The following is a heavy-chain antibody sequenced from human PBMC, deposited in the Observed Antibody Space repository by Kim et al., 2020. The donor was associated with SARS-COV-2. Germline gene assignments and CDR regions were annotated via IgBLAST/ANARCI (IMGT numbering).Heavy chain of an antibody. V-gene: IGHV1-18*01. Sequence: NYAQKLQGRVTMTTDPSTSTAYMELRSLRSDDTAVYYCAREEAVAGSGYWGQGTLVTVSS. D-gene: IGHD6-19*01. CDR3: AREEAVAGSGY. J-gene: IGHJ4*02.